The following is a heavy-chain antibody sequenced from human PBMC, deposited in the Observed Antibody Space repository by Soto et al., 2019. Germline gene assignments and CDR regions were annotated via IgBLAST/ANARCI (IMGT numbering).Heavy chain of an antibody. CDR3: VKDGHLEDHDAFDI. CDR1: GFTFSSYA. CDR2: ISSNGGST. J-gene: IGHJ3*02. V-gene: IGHV3-64D*06. D-gene: IGHD1-1*01. Sequence: GGSLRLSCSASGFTFSSYAMHWVRQAPGKGLEYVSAISSNGGSTYYADSVKGRFTISRDNSKNTLYLQMSSLRAEDTDVYYCVKDGHLEDHDAFDIWGQGTMVTVSS.